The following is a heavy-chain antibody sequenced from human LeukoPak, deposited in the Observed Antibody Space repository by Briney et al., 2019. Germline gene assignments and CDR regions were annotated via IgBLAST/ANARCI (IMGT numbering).Heavy chain of an antibody. J-gene: IGHJ4*02. CDR1: GGSISSYY. CDR2: IYTSGST. CDR3: ARQYYYDSSGCFDY. V-gene: IGHV4-4*07. Sequence: SETLSLTCTVSGGSISSYYWSWIRQPAGKGLEWIGRIYTSGSTNYNPSLKSRVTMSVDTSKNQFSLELSSVTAADTAVYYCARQYYYDSSGCFDYWGQGTLVTVSS. D-gene: IGHD3-22*01.